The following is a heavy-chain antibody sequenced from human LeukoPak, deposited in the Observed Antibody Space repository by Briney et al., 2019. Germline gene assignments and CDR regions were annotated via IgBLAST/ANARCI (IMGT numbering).Heavy chain of an antibody. D-gene: IGHD6-13*01. CDR3: AKAAGYSSSWYLLDY. Sequence: PGGSLRLSCAASGFTFSSYAMSWVRQAPGKGLEWVSAIRGSGGSTYYADSVKGRFTISRGNSKNTLYLQMNSLRAEDTAVYYCAKAAGYSSSWYLLDYWGQGTLVTVSS. V-gene: IGHV3-23*01. CDR2: IRGSGGST. CDR1: GFTFSSYA. J-gene: IGHJ4*02.